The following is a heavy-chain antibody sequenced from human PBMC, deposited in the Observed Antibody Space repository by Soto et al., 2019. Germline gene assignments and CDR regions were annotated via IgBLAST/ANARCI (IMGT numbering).Heavy chain of an antibody. CDR1: DYNFTRNG. CDR2: ISAYNGPK. CDR3: PREDTICGVHMMNWFKS. V-gene: IGHV1-18*01. J-gene: IGHJ5*01. Sequence: AASVKGSCKASDYNFTRNGISWVRQAPGQRPPGMGRISAYNGPKKYAEKCQGRVTLTTDTSTSTAYMDLRSLTSDDTAVYYCPREDTICGVHMMNWFKSGGQGTLVTVSS. D-gene: IGHD3-3*01.